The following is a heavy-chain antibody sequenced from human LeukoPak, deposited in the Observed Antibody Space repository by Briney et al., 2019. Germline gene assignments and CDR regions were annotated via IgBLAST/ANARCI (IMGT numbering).Heavy chain of an antibody. V-gene: IGHV3-66*01. CDR2: IYNGGST. D-gene: IGHD1-26*01. CDR1: GFTVSRSY. Sequence: PGGSLRLSCAASGFTVSRSYMTWVRQAPGKGLEWVSVIYNGGSTYYADSVKGRFTISRDNSKNTLYLQMNSLRVEDTAVYYCARASGTYLTGCFDPWGQGTLVTVSS. J-gene: IGHJ5*02. CDR3: ARASGTYLTGCFDP.